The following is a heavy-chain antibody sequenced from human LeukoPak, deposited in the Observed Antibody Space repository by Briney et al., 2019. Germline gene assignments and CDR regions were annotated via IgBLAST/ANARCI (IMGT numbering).Heavy chain of an antibody. Sequence: SETLSLTCTVSGGSISSYYWSWIRHPPGKGLEWIGYIYYSGSTNYNPSLKGRVTISVDTSKNQFSLKLSSVTAADTAVYYCARDPYCSSTSCPYWFFDLWGRGTLVTVSS. D-gene: IGHD2-2*01. CDR3: ARDPYCSSTSCPYWFFDL. J-gene: IGHJ2*01. CDR2: IYYSGST. V-gene: IGHV4-59*01. CDR1: GGSISSYY.